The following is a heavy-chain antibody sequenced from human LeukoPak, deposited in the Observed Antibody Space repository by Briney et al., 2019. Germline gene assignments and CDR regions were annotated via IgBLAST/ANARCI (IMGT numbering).Heavy chain of an antibody. CDR1: GYSISSGYY. CDR3: ARKGYDFWSGSMGSFGI. Sequence: SETLSLTCTVSGYSISSGYYWGWIRQPPGQGLEWIGSIYHGGSTYYNPSLKSRVTISVDTSKNQFSLKLSSVTAADTAVYYCARKGYDFWSGSMGSFGIWGQGTMVTVSS. D-gene: IGHD3-3*01. J-gene: IGHJ3*02. CDR2: IYHGGST. V-gene: IGHV4-38-2*02.